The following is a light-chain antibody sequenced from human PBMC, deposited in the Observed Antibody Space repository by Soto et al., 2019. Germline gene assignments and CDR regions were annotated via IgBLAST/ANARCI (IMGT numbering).Light chain of an antibody. CDR1: STDVNGHNY. CDR3: CSYTSGTSV. J-gene: IGLJ1*01. CDR2: EVT. Sequence: QSALTQPASVSGSPGQSITISCTGTSTDVNGHNYVSWYQQHPGKAPKVIIYEVTNRPSGISHRFSGSKSGNTASLTISGLQAEDEADYYCCSYTSGTSVFGTGIKLTVL. V-gene: IGLV2-14*01.